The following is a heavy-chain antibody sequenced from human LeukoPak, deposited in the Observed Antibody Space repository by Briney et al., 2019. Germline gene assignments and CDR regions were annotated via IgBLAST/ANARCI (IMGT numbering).Heavy chain of an antibody. CDR1: GYSFTSYW. V-gene: IGHV5-51*03. CDR2: IYPGDSDT. J-gene: IGHJ6*03. Sequence: KPGESLKISCKGSGYSFTSYWIGWVRQMPGKGLEWMGIIYPGDSDTRYSPSFQGQVTISADKSISTAYLQWSSLKASDTAMYYCARSFAAADYYYYYYMDVWGKGTTVTVSS. D-gene: IGHD6-13*01. CDR3: ARSFAAADYYYYYYMDV.